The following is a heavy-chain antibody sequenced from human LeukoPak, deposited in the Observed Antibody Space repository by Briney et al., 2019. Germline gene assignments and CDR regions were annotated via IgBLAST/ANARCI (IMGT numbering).Heavy chain of an antibody. CDR2: IKQDGSEK. J-gene: IGHJ4*02. V-gene: IGHV3-7*01. CDR3: ARGAFYYDSSGLIDY. Sequence: GGSQRPSCAASGFTFSSYWMSWVRQAPGKGLEWVANIKQDGSEKYYVDSVKGRFTISRDNAKNSLYLQMNSLRAEDTAVYYCARGAFYYDSSGLIDYWGQGTLVTVSS. CDR1: GFTFSSYW. D-gene: IGHD3-22*01.